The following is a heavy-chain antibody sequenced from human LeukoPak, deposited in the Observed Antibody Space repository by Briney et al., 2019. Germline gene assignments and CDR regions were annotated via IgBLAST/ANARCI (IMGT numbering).Heavy chain of an antibody. V-gene: IGHV1-69*06. CDR3: ARDTAIFGVATFDY. Sequence: SVKVSCKASGGTFSSYAISWVRQAPGQGLEWMGGIIPIFGTANYAQKFQGRVTITADKSTSTAYMELSSLRSEDTAVYYCARDTAIFGVATFDYWGQGTLVTVSS. D-gene: IGHD3-3*01. CDR1: GGTFSSYA. CDR2: IIPIFGTA. J-gene: IGHJ4*02.